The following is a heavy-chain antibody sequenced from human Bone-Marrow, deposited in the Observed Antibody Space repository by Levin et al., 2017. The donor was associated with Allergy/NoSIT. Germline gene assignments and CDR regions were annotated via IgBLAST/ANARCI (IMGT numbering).Heavy chain of an antibody. J-gene: IGHJ3*02. D-gene: IGHD1-26*01. CDR1: GYTLTELS. Sequence: GESLKISCKVSGYTLTELSMHWVRQAPGKGLEWMGGFDPEDGETIYAQKFQGRVTMTEDTSTDTAYMELSSLRSEDTAVYYCATGYSGSYYDDAFDIWGQGTMVTVSS. CDR2: FDPEDGET. CDR3: ATGYSGSYYDDAFDI. V-gene: IGHV1-24*01.